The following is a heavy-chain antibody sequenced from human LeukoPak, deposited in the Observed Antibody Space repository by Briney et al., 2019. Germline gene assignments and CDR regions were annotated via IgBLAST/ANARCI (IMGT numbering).Heavy chain of an antibody. CDR3: ARQIRFLEWLFDY. D-gene: IGHD3-3*01. V-gene: IGHV4-39*01. CDR2: IYYSGST. J-gene: IGHJ4*02. Sequence: PSETLSLTCTVSGGSISSSSYSWGCIRQPPGKGLEWIGSIYYSGSTNYNPSLESRVTISVDTSKNRFSLKLSSVTAADTAVYYCARQIRFLEWLFDYWGQGTLVTVSS. CDR1: GGSISSSSYS.